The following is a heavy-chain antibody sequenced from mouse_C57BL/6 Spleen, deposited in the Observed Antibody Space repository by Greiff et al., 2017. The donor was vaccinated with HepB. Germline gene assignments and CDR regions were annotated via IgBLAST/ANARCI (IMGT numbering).Heavy chain of an antibody. D-gene: IGHD1-1*01. V-gene: IGHV1-64*01. J-gene: IGHJ4*01. Sequence: VQLQQPGAELVKPGASVKLSCKASGYTFTSYWMHWVKQRPGHGLEWIGMIHPNSGSTNYNEKFKSKATLTVDKSSSTAYMKLSSLTSEDSAVYYCAREDYYGSRDAMDYWGQGTSVTVSS. CDR1: GYTFTSYW. CDR3: AREDYYGSRDAMDY. CDR2: IHPNSGST.